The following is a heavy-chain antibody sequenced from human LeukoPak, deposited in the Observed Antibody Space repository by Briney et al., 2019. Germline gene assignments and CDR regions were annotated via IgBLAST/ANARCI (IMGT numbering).Heavy chain of an antibody. CDR1: GGSISSYY. CDR3: ARVAIGVDY. CDR2: ISYSGST. V-gene: IGHV4-59*01. Sequence: SETLSLTCTVSGGSISSYYWSWIRQPPGKGLEWIGYISYSGSTNYNPSLKSRVTISVDTSKNQFSLKLSSVTAADTAVYYCARVAIGVDYWGQGTLVTVSS. J-gene: IGHJ4*02. D-gene: IGHD3-22*01.